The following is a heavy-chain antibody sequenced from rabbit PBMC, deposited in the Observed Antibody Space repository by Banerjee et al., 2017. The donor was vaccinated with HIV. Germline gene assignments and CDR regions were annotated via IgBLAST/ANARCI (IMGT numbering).Heavy chain of an antibody. V-gene: IGHV1S40*01. CDR2: IYAGSGGST. CDR3: ARSADAGCAYAL. D-gene: IGHD6-1*01. Sequence: QSLEESGGDLVKPGASLTLTCTASGFSFSVNYHMCWVRQAPGKGLEWIACIYAGSGGSTYYASWAKGRFTISKTSSTTVTLQMTSLTAADTATYFCARSADAGCAYALWGQGTLVTV. CDR1: GFSFSVNYH. J-gene: IGHJ4*01.